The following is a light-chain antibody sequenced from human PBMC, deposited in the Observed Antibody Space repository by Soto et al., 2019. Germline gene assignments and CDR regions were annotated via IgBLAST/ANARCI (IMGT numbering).Light chain of an antibody. Sequence: EIVMTQSPATLSVSPGERATLSCRASQSVSSNLAWYQQKPGQAPRLLIYGASTRATGIPARFTGSRSGTDFTLTISSLQSEDFAIYYCQQYNDWPLTFGRGTKVDIK. V-gene: IGKV3-15*01. CDR1: QSVSSN. CDR2: GAS. J-gene: IGKJ4*01. CDR3: QQYNDWPLT.